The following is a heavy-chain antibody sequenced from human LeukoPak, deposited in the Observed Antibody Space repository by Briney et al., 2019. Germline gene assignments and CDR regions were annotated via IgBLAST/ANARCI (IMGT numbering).Heavy chain of an antibody. CDR3: ARVGDGPFDM. Sequence: GGSLRLSCAASGFAVSYNYMSSVRQAPGKGLEWVSVIYSGGRTYYADSVKGRFTISRDISENTLNLQMNSLRAEDTAVYYCARVGDGPFDMWGQGTMVIVSS. J-gene: IGHJ3*02. D-gene: IGHD3-16*01. V-gene: IGHV3-53*01. CDR2: IYSGGRT. CDR1: GFAVSYNY.